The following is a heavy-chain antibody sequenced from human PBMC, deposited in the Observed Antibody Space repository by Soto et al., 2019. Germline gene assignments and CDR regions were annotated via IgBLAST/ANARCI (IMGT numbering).Heavy chain of an antibody. CDR2: IYYSGST. Sequence: SETLSLTCTVSGGSISSGGYYWSWIRQHPGKGLEWIGYIYYSGSTYYNPSLKSRVTISVYTSKNQFSLKLSSVTAADTAVHSGASTGDYYDSSGSYFDYRGQGPLVTVSS. D-gene: IGHD3-22*01. CDR3: ASTGDYYDSSGSYFDY. CDR1: GGSISSGGYY. V-gene: IGHV4-31*03. J-gene: IGHJ4*02.